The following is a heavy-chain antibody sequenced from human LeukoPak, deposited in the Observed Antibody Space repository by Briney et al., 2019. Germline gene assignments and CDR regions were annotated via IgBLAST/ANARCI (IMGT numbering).Heavy chain of an antibody. Sequence: GGSLRLSCAASGFTFSSYAMTWVRQAPGKGLEWVSVISGSGGSTYYADSVKGRFTLSRDNSNNTLSLEMSSLRAEDTAVYYCAREGTYYDSSGYYVSWGQGTLVTVSS. V-gene: IGHV3-23*01. CDR3: AREGTYYDSSGYYVS. J-gene: IGHJ5*02. CDR2: ISGSGGST. D-gene: IGHD3-22*01. CDR1: GFTFSSYA.